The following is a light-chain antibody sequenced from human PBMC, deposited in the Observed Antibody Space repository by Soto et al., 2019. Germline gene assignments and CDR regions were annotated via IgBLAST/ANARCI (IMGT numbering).Light chain of an antibody. CDR3: CSDAGRSTYV. V-gene: IGLV2-23*02. CDR1: SSDVGSFNF. Sequence: QSALTQPASVSGSPGQSITISCTRTSSDVGSFNFVSWYQQHPGKVPKVMIYEVSKRPSGVSDRFSGSKSGNTASLTISGLQAEDEAEYYCCSDAGRSTYVFGTGTKLTVL. CDR2: EVS. J-gene: IGLJ1*01.